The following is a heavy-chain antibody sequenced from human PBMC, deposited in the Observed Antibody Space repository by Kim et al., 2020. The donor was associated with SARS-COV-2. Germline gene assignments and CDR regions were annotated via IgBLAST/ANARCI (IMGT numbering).Heavy chain of an antibody. Sequence: SVKVSCKASGGTFSSYTISWVRQAPGQGLEWMGRIIPILGIANYAQKFQGRVTITADKSTSTAYMELSSLRSEDTAVYYCANVGRDSSGHFDYWGQGTLVTVSS. CDR1: GGTFSSYT. CDR2: IIPILGIA. V-gene: IGHV1-69*02. J-gene: IGHJ4*02. D-gene: IGHD3-22*01. CDR3: ANVGRDSSGHFDY.